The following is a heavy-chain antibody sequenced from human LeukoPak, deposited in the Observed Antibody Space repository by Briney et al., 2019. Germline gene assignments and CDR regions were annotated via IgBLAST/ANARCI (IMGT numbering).Heavy chain of an antibody. CDR1: GFTFSSYS. D-gene: IGHD6-19*01. Sequence: GGSLRLSCAASGFTFSSYSMNWVRQAPGKGLEWVSYISSSSSTIYYADSVKGRFTISRDNAKNSLYLQMNSLRAEDTAVYYCARDSPGSGWYNWFDPWGQGTLVTVSS. CDR2: ISSSSSTI. CDR3: ARDSPGSGWYNWFDP. V-gene: IGHV3-48*04. J-gene: IGHJ5*02.